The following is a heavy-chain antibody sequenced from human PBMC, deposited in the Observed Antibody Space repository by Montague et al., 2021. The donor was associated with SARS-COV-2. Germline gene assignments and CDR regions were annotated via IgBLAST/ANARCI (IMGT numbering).Heavy chain of an antibody. CDR3: ARSTYYYDSSGSYYFDY. V-gene: IGHV3-21*01. Sequence: SLRLSCAASGFTFGSYSMNWVRQAPGKGLEWVSSISSSSSYIYYADSVKGRFTISRDNAKNSLYLQMNSLRAEDTAVYYCARSTYYYDSSGSYYFDYWGQGTLVTVSS. CDR1: GFTFGSYS. D-gene: IGHD3-22*01. J-gene: IGHJ4*02. CDR2: ISSSSSYI.